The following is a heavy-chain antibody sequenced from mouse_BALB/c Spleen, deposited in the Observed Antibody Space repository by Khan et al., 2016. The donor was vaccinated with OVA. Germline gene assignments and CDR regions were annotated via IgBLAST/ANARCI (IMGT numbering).Heavy chain of an antibody. CDR1: GFTFSSFG. CDR2: ISRGSNTT. D-gene: IGHD1-2*01. J-gene: IGHJ2*01. CDR3: ARDSYGYMGYFDY. Sequence: EVELVESGGGLVQPGGTRKLSCAASGFTFSSFGMHWVRQAPEKGLEWVAYISRGSNTTYYADTLKGRFTISRDTPKNTLILQMTSLRSEDTAMYYCARDSYGYMGYFDYWGQGTTLTVSS. V-gene: IGHV5-17*02.